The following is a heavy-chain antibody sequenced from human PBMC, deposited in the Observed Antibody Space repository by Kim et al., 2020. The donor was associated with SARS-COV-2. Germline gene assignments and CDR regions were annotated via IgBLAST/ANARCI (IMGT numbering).Heavy chain of an antibody. Sequence: GGTAAYGTPVKGRFTISRDDTKNTMSLQMNSLKTEDKAVYYCATENKLCYWGQGTLVTVSS. V-gene: IGHV3-15*01. CDR2: GGTA. J-gene: IGHJ4*02. CDR3: ATENKLCY. D-gene: IGHD3-16*01.